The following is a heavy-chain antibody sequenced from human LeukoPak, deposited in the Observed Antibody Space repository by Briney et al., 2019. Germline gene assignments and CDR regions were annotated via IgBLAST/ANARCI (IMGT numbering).Heavy chain of an antibody. CDR3: TRENYYDSTLAEYFQH. CDR1: GFPFSSYW. Sequence: GGSLRLSCAASGFPFSSYWMAWVRQAPGKGLEWVGFIRSKAYGGTTEYAASVKGRFTISRDDSKSIAYLQMNSLKTEDTAVYYCTRENYYDSTLAEYFQHWGQGTLVTVSS. CDR2: IRSKAYGGTT. J-gene: IGHJ1*01. V-gene: IGHV3-49*04. D-gene: IGHD3-22*01.